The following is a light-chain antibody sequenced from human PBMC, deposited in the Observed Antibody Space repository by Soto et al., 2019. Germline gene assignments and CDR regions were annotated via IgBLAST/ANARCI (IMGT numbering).Light chain of an antibody. V-gene: IGKV1-27*01. CDR3: QNYSSVPV. CDR2: AAS. J-gene: IGKJ3*01. Sequence: DIQMTQSPTSLSASVGDRVTITCRASQGIRNFVAWYQQKPGKAPKLLIYAASTLQSGVTSRFSGSGSGTDFTLTINSLQPEDVATYACQNYSSVPVFGPGTKVEIK. CDR1: QGIRNF.